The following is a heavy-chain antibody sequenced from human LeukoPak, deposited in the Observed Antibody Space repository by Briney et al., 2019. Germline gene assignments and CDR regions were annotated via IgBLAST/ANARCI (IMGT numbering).Heavy chain of an antibody. CDR2: MNNSGST. Sequence: SETLSLTCAVYGGSFSGYYWSWIRQPPGKGLEWVGEMNNSGSTNYNPSLKSRVTISVDTSKNQFSLKLSSVTAADTAVYYCARGLKNYYYYMDVWGKGTTVTVSS. CDR1: GGSFSGYY. V-gene: IGHV4-34*01. J-gene: IGHJ6*03. CDR3: ARGLKNYYYYMDV.